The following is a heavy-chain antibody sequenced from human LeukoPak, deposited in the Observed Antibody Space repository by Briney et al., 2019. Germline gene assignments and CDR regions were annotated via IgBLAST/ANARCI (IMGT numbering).Heavy chain of an antibody. J-gene: IGHJ5*02. Sequence: ASVKVSCKASGGTFSSYAISWVRQAPGQGLEWMGGIIPIFGTANYAQKFQGRVTITTDESTSTAYMELSSLRSEDTAVYYCARSITIFGVVIIPWFDPWGQGTLVTVSS. D-gene: IGHD3-3*01. V-gene: IGHV1-69*05. CDR2: IIPIFGTA. CDR3: ARSITIFGVVIIPWFDP. CDR1: GGTFSSYA.